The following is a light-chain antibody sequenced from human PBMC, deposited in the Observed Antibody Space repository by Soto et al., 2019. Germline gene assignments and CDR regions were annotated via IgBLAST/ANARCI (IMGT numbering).Light chain of an antibody. CDR3: AAWDDSLSGLV. V-gene: IGLV1-47*01. J-gene: IGLJ2*01. CDR1: TSSIGSNY. CDR2: SNN. Sequence: QSVLTQPPSASGTPGQRVTISCSGSTSSIGSNYVYWYQQLPGTAPKLLIYSNNQRPSGVPDRFSGSKSGTSASLAISGLRYEDEADYHCAAWDDSLSGLVFGGGTKVTVL.